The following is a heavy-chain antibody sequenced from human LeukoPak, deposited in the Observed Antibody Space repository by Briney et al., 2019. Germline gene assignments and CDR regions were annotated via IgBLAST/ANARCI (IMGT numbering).Heavy chain of an antibody. D-gene: IGHD2-21*01. CDR1: GYTFTGYY. CDR2: INPNSGGT. CDR3: ARDCGGDCYGSLGFDY. Sequence: ASVKVSCKASGYTFTGYYMHWVRQAPGQGLEWMGWINPNSGGTNYAQKFRGRVTMTRDTSISTAYMELSRLRSDDTAVYYCARDCGGDCYGSLGFDYWGQGTLVTVSS. J-gene: IGHJ4*02. V-gene: IGHV1-2*02.